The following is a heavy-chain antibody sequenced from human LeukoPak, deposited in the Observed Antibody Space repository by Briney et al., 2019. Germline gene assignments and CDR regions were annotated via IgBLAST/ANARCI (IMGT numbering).Heavy chain of an antibody. CDR2: IYYGGST. J-gene: IGHJ4*02. CDR1: GGSISSGDYY. D-gene: IGHD3-22*01. Sequence: SETLSLTCTVSGGSISSGDYYWSWIRQPPGKGLEWIGYIYYGGSTYYNPSLKSRVIISLDTSKNQFSLKLSSVTAADTAVYYCARADYYDSSGYYYYFDYWGQGTLVTVSS. CDR3: ARADYYDSSGYYYYFDY. V-gene: IGHV4-30-4*01.